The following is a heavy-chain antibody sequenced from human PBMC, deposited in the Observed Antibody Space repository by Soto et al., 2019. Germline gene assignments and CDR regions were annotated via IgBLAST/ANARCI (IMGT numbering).Heavy chain of an antibody. Sequence: QVQLVQSGAEVKKPGASVKVSCKASGYTFTSSGISWVRQAPGQGLEWMGWISGYNGNTNSAQNFHGRVTMTTDTSTSTAYMEVRSLRSDDTAVYFCARDSESQRYDDALDIWGQGTMVTVSS. V-gene: IGHV1-18*04. D-gene: IGHD6-25*01. CDR2: ISGYNGNT. CDR1: GYTFTSSG. CDR3: ARDSESQRYDDALDI. J-gene: IGHJ3*02.